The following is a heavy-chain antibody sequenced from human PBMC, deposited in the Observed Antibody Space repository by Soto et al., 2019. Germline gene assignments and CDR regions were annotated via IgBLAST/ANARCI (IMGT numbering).Heavy chain of an antibody. J-gene: IGHJ4*02. CDR2: IHHTGST. CDR3: ARSLDSSGFYFSNC. V-gene: IGHV4-59*01. CDR1: GGFISSYY. D-gene: IGHD3-22*01. Sequence: SETMSLTCTVSGGFISSYYWSWIRQSPGKGLELIGYIHHTGSTNYNPSLKSRVTMSLDTSRNQFSLKLYSVTAADTAVYYCARSLDSSGFYFSNCWGQGTLVTVSS.